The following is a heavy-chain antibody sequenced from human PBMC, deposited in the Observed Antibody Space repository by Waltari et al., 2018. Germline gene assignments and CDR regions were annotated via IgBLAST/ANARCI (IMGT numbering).Heavy chain of an antibody. CDR3: ARSLSGSASYYYYYGMDV. D-gene: IGHD1-26*01. CDR2: IIPIFGTA. V-gene: IGHV1-69*01. J-gene: IGHJ6*02. CDR1: GGTFSSYA. Sequence: QVQLVQSGAEVKKPGSSVKVSCKASGGTFSSYAISWVRQAPGQGLEWMGGIIPIFGTANYAQKFQGRVTITADEATSTAYMELSSMRSEDTAVYYCARSLSGSASYYYYYGMDVWGQGTTVTVSS.